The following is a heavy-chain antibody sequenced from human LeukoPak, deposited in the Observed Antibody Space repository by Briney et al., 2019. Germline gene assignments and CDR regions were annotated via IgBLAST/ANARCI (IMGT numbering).Heavy chain of an antibody. CDR1: GYTFTSYG. V-gene: IGHV1-18*04. CDR2: ISAYNGNT. Sequence: GASVTVSCTASGYTFTSYGMSRVRQAPGKGLEWMGWISAYNGNTNYEQTLQGRVTMTTDTSTSTAYRELRSLRSDDTADYYCARDWYGDGGYVFAYWGQGTLVTVPS. CDR3: ARDWYGDGGYVFAY. D-gene: IGHD5-12*01. J-gene: IGHJ4*02.